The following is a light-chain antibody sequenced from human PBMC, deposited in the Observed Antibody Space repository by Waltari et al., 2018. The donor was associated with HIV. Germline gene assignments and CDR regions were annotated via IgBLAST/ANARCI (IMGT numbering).Light chain of an antibody. Sequence: DIQMTQSPSSLSASVGDKVTITCQASQDIRHYLNWYQKKQGKAPNLLIYDASKLHTGVPSRFSGSGSGTHLTFTITSLQPEDIGTYYCQQFADLPLTFGGGTQVEI. CDR1: QDIRHY. CDR3: QQFADLPLT. J-gene: IGKJ4*01. V-gene: IGKV1-33*01. CDR2: DAS.